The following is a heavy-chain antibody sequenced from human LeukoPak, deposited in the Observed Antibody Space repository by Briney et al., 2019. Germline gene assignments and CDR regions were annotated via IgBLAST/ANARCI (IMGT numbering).Heavy chain of an antibody. Sequence: GGSLRLSCAASGFTFSSYGMHWVRQAPGKGLEWVSAISGSGGSTYYADSVKGRFTISRDNSKNTLYLQMNSLRAEDTAVYYCAKVGYSYGSDYWGQGTLVTVSS. J-gene: IGHJ4*02. CDR1: GFTFSSYG. CDR3: AKVGYSYGSDY. CDR2: ISGSGGST. V-gene: IGHV3-23*01. D-gene: IGHD5-18*01.